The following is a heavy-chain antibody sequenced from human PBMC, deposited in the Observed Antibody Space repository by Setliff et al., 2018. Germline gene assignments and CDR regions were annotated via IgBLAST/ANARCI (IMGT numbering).Heavy chain of an antibody. CDR2: ISSSSSYI. CDR1: GFTFSSYS. V-gene: IGHV3-21*01. CDR3: ALHVRGYSYGYFDY. J-gene: IGHJ4*02. Sequence: GGSLRLSCAASGFTFSSYSMNWVRQAPGKGLEWVSSISSSSSYIYYADSVKGRFTISRGNAKNSLYLQMNSLRAEDTAVYYCALHVRGYSYGYFDYWGQGTLVTVSS. D-gene: IGHD5-18*01.